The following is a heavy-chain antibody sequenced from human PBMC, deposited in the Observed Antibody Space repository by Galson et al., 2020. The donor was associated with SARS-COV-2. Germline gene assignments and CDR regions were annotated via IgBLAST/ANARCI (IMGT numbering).Heavy chain of an antibody. Sequence: TSETLSLTCTVSAGSISSYYSSWIRQPAGKGLEWIGRTYTSGSTTYNPSLKSRVTMSVDTSKNQFSLKLSSVTAAGTAVDYWARDCSGGRCDPAGFDYWGQGTLVSVAS. CDR2: TYTSGST. D-gene: IGHD2-15*01. V-gene: IGHV4-4*07. J-gene: IGHJ4*02. CDR3: ARDCSGGRCDPAGFDY. CDR1: AGSISSYY.